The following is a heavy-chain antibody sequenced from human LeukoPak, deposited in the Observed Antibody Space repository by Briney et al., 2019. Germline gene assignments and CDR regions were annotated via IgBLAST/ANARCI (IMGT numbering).Heavy chain of an antibody. CDR3: ARDTDTALDV. V-gene: IGHV3-72*01. CDR2: TKNRANSHIT. Sequence: GGSLRLSCVASGFTLSDHYMDWVRQAPGKGLEWISRTKNRANSHITQYAASVDGRFIASRDDSKNSLFLQMNSLKAEDTAVYYCARDTDTALDVWGQGTTVTVSS. CDR1: GFTLSDHY. J-gene: IGHJ6*02.